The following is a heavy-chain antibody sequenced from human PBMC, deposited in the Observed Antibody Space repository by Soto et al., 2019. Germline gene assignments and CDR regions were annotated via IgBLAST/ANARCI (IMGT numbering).Heavy chain of an antibody. J-gene: IGHJ4*02. CDR1: GYSFTNYW. CDR2: IYPGDSDT. CDR3: ARPGYYDSSGYYFGSVDY. V-gene: IGHV5-51*01. Sequence: PGESLKISCKGSGYSFTNYWIGRVRQMPGKGLEWMGIIYPGDSDTRYSPSFQGQVTISADKSISTAYLQWSSLKASDTAMYYCARPGYYDSSGYYFGSVDYWGQGTLVTVSS. D-gene: IGHD3-22*01.